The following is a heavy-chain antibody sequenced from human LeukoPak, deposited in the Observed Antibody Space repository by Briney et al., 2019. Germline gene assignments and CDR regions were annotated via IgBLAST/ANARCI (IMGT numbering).Heavy chain of an antibody. CDR3: AREEYSSPYNWFDP. J-gene: IGHJ5*02. D-gene: IGHD6-6*01. CDR2: ISAYNGNT. V-gene: IGHV1-18*01. CDR1: GYTFTSYG. Sequence: ASVKVSCKASGYTFTSYGISWVRQAPGQGLEWMGWISAYNGNTNYAQKLQGRVTMTTDTSTSTAYMELRSLRSDDTAVYYCAREEYSSPYNWFDPWGQGTLVTVSS.